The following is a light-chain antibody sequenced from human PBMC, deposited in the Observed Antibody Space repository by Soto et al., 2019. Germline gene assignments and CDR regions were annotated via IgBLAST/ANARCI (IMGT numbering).Light chain of an antibody. CDR1: QSISNW. V-gene: IGKV1-5*03. CDR3: QQYNRFPYT. J-gene: IGKJ2*01. Sequence: DIQMTQSPSTLSASVGDRVTITCRASQSISNWLAWYQQKSGKAPKLLIYKASSLQSGVPPRFSGSGSGTEFTLTISSLQPDDVATYYCQQYNRFPYTFGQGTKLEIK. CDR2: KAS.